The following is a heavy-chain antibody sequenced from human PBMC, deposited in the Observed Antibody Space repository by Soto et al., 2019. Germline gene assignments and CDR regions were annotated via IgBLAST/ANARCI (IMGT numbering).Heavy chain of an antibody. CDR2: ISYDGSDK. D-gene: IGHD6-13*01. CDR3: GAGQYFSDY. V-gene: IGHV3-30*03. Sequence: QVQLVESGGGVVQPGRSLRLSCAASGFTFSSYGMHWVRQAPGKGLEWVALISYDGSDKYYADSVKGRFTISRDNSKNTLYLQMNSLRVEDTGVYYCGAGQYFSDYWGQEALVTVYS. CDR1: GFTFSSYG. J-gene: IGHJ4*02.